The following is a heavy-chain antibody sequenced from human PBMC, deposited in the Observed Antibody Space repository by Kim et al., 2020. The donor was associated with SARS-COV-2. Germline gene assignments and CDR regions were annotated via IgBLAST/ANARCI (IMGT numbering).Heavy chain of an antibody. V-gene: IGHV4-59*09. J-gene: IGHJ4*02. CDR2: T. Sequence: TNYNPSLKSRVTISVDTSKNQFSLKLSSVTAADTAVYYCARGPQFGECDYWGQGTLVTVSS. D-gene: IGHD3-10*01. CDR3: ARGPQFGECDY.